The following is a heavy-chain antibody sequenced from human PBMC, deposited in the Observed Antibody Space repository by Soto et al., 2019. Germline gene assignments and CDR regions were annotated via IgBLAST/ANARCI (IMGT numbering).Heavy chain of an antibody. CDR1: GGSISSYY. V-gene: IGHV4-59*04. J-gene: IGHJ4*02. Sequence: PSETLSLTYTVSGGSISSYYWSWIRQPPGKGLEWIGYIYYRGNAYYNPSLQTRVTISLDKSRSQFSLKLNSVTAADSAVYFCARLEGLATISYYFDFWGPGALVTVSS. CDR2: IYYRGNA. D-gene: IGHD1-1*01. CDR3: ARLEGLATISYYFDF.